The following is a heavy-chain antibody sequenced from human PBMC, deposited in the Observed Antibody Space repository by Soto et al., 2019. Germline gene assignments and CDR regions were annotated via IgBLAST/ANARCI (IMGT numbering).Heavy chain of an antibody. Sequence: SETLSLTCTVSGGSISSSSYYWGWIRQPPGKGLEWIGSIYYSGSTYYNPSLKSRVTISVDTSKNQFSLKLSSVTAADTAVYYCAQERYSGYEGNEGAHYYYYMDVWGKGTTVTVSS. CDR3: AQERYSGYEGNEGAHYYYYMDV. J-gene: IGHJ6*03. CDR1: GGSISSSSYY. CDR2: IYYSGST. D-gene: IGHD5-12*01. V-gene: IGHV4-39*01.